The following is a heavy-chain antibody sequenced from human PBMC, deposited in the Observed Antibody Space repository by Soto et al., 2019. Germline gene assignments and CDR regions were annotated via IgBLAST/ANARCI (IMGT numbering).Heavy chain of an antibody. CDR1: RFSFSTYA. V-gene: IGHV3-23*01. D-gene: IGHD1-1*01. J-gene: IGHJ4*02. CDR3: ASTEDRLDGGPFDY. Sequence: LRLSCAASRFSFSTYAMSWVRQAPGKGLEWVSGISGSGGSTYYADSVKGRFTISRDNSKNTLSLQMNSLRVDDTAVYYCASTEDRLDGGPFDYWGPGTMVTVSS. CDR2: ISGSGGST.